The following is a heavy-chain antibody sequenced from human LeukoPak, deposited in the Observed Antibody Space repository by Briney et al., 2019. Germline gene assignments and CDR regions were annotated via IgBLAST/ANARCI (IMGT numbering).Heavy chain of an antibody. J-gene: IGHJ6*02. CDR3: AKDLSSGSYQNMDV. D-gene: IGHD1-26*01. V-gene: IGHV3-23*01. CDR2: IGSDHST. Sequence: GGSLRPSCAASGFTFSAYAMSWVRQAPGKGLEWVSGIGSDHSTHYAESVRGRFAISRDNSKSIMYLQMNSLRAEDTALYYCAKDLSSGSYQNMDVWGQGTTVTVSS. CDR1: GFTFSAYA.